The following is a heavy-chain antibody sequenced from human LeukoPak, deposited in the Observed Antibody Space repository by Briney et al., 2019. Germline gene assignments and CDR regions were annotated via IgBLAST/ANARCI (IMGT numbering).Heavy chain of an antibody. J-gene: IGHJ4*02. D-gene: IGHD3-22*01. Sequence: SETLSLTCTVSGGSISSYYWSWIRQPPGKGLEWIGYIYTSGSTNYNPSLKSRVTISVETSKNQCSLKLSAVTAADTAVYYCARGGRYYYDSTDFDYWGQGTLVTVSS. CDR2: IYTSGST. CDR1: GGSISSYY. CDR3: ARGGRYYYDSTDFDY. V-gene: IGHV4-4*09.